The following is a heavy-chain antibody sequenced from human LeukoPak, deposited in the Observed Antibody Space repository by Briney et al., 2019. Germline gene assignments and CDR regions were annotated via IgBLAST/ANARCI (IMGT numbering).Heavy chain of an antibody. D-gene: IGHD3-22*01. CDR1: GGTFISYA. CDR3: ARDNYYDSSGYYYYFDY. V-gene: IGHV1-69*01. J-gene: IGHJ4*02. Sequence: SVKVSCKASGGTFISYAISWVRQAPGQGLEWMGGIIPIFGTANYAQKFQGRVTITADESTSTAYMELSSLRSEDTAVYYCARDNYYDSSGYYYYFDYWGQGTLVTVSS. CDR2: IIPIFGTA.